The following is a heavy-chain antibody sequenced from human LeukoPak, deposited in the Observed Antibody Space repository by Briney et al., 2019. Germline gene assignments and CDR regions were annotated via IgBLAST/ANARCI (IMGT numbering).Heavy chain of an antibody. Sequence: GASVKVSCKASGGTFSSYAISWVRQAPGQGLEWMGRIIPILGIANYAQKFQGRVTITADKSTSTAYMELSSLRSEDTAAYYCARVEGYQPLLDYWGQGTLVTVSS. CDR1: GGTFSSYA. CDR3: ARVEGYQPLLDY. CDR2: IIPILGIA. J-gene: IGHJ4*02. D-gene: IGHD2-2*01. V-gene: IGHV1-69*04.